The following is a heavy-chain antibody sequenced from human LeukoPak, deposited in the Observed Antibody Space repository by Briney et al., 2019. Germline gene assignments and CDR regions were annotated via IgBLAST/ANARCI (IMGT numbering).Heavy chain of an antibody. CDR3: AREPPRRGYCSSTSCYIWNWFDP. CDR2: IYTSGST. V-gene: IGHV4-4*07. J-gene: IGHJ5*02. Sequence: SETLSLTCTVSGGSISSYYWSWIRQPAGKGLEWIGRIYTSGSTNYNPSLKSRVTMSVDTSKNQFFLKLSSVTAADTAVYYCAREPPRRGYCSSTSCYIWNWFDPWGQGTLVTVSS. D-gene: IGHD2-2*02. CDR1: GGSISSYY.